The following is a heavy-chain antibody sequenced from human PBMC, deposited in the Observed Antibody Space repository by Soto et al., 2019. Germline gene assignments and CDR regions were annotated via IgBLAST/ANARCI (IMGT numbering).Heavy chain of an antibody. CDR2: IDPSDSYT. D-gene: IGHD2-15*01. Sequence: PGESLKISCKGSGYSFTSYWISWVRQMPGKGLEWMGRIDPSDSYTNYSPSFQGRVTISADKSISTAYLQWSSLKASDTAMYYCASLKAGGGNNDLALDYWGQGTLVTVSS. CDR1: GYSFTSYW. J-gene: IGHJ4*02. V-gene: IGHV5-10-1*01. CDR3: ASLKAGGGNNDLALDY.